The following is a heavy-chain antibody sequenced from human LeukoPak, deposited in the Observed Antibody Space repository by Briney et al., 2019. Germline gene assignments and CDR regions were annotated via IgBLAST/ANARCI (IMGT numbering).Heavy chain of an antibody. J-gene: IGHJ3*01. CDR2: IGDAGT. CDR3: AKNLGPFDV. V-gene: IGHV3-23*01. CDR1: GFTFNDFA. Sequence: PGGSLRLSCAASGFTFNDFAMTWVRQALGKGLEWVSSIGDAGTYYADSVKGRFTISRDNSKNMLYPQLNSLRAGDTAMYYCAKNLGPFDVRGQGAMVTVSS. D-gene: IGHD3-16*01.